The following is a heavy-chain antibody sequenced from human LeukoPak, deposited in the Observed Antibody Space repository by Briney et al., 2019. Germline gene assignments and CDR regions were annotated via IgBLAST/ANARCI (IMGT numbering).Heavy chain of an antibody. Sequence: GGSLRLSCAASGFTFSDYYMSWIRQAPGKGLEWVSYIRSSGSTIYYADSVKGRFTISGDNAKNSLYLQMNSLRAEDTALYYCAKGGGSSTLHYFDYWGQGTLVTVSS. D-gene: IGHD3-10*01. CDR3: AKGGGSSTLHYFDY. J-gene: IGHJ4*02. CDR1: GFTFSDYY. CDR2: IRSSGSTI. V-gene: IGHV3-11*01.